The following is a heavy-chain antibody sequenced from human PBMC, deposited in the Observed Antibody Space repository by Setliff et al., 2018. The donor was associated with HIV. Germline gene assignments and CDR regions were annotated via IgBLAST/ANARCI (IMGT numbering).Heavy chain of an antibody. D-gene: IGHD3-16*01. CDR2: IGGHGSII. CDR1: GFTFSSYW. CDR3: AAVPWGHSSLIIDH. Sequence: GGSLRLSCAASGFTFSSYWMHWVRQAPGKGLEWISFIGGHGSIIHYADSVKGRFTISRDNAKNSVYLQLHSLRVEDTAVYYCAAVPWGHSSLIIDHWGQGTPVTVSS. J-gene: IGHJ4*02. V-gene: IGHV3-48*04.